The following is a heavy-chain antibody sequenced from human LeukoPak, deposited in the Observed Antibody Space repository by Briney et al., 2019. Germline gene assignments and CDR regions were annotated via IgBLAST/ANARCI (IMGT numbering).Heavy chain of an antibody. Sequence: SETLSLTCTVSGDSISSGDYYWSWIRQPPGKGLEWIGYIYYTGNTYYNPSLKSRVTISADTSKNQLSLKLTSVTAADTAVYYCARVGLHSGSYYWFDPWGQGTLVTVSS. CDR2: IYYTGNT. D-gene: IGHD1-26*01. V-gene: IGHV4-30-4*08. J-gene: IGHJ5*02. CDR1: GDSISSGDYY. CDR3: ARVGLHSGSYYWFDP.